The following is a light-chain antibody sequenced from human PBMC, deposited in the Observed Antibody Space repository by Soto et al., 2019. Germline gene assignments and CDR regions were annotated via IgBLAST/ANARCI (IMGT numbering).Light chain of an antibody. CDR2: AAS. J-gene: IGKJ4*01. CDR3: QQYNNWPLT. V-gene: IGKV3-15*01. Sequence: EIVMTQSPATLSVSPGERATLSCRASQSVSSNLAWYHQKPGQAPRLLIYAASTRATGIPARFSGTESGTEFTLTISSLQSEDFAVYYCQQYNNWPLTFGGGTKVEIK. CDR1: QSVSSN.